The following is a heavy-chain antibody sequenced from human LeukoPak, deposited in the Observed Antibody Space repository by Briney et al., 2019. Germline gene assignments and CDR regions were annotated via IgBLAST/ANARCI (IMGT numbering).Heavy chain of an antibody. Sequence: GASVKVSCKASGGTFSSYVISWVRQAPGQGLEWMGGIIPIFGTANYAQKFQGRVTITADESTSTAYMELSSLRSEDTAVYYCARAPVDYYDSSGYRYYYGMDVWGQGTTVTVSS. CDR1: GGTFSSYV. V-gene: IGHV1-69*13. CDR3: ARAPVDYYDSSGYRYYYGMDV. D-gene: IGHD3-22*01. CDR2: IIPIFGTA. J-gene: IGHJ6*02.